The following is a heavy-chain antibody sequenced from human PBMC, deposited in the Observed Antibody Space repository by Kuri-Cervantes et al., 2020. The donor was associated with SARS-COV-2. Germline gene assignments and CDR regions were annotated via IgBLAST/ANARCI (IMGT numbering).Heavy chain of an antibody. Sequence: SGPTLVKPTQTLTLTCTFSGFPLSTSGMRVSWIRQPPGKALEWLARIDWDDDKFYSTSLKTRLTISKDTSKNQVVLTMTNMDPVDTATYYCARIPYSSGSGDYYYYGMDVWGQGTTVTVSS. CDR1: GFPLSTSGMR. CDR2: IDWDDDK. CDR3: ARIPYSSGSGDYYYYGMDV. V-gene: IGHV2-70*04. D-gene: IGHD6-19*01. J-gene: IGHJ6*02.